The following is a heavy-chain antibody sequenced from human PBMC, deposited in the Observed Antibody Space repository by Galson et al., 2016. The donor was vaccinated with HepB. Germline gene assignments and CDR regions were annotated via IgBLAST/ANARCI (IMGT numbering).Heavy chain of an antibody. CDR3: ARQKLSPYPLLLSWFDP. D-gene: IGHD2-2*01. Sequence: ETLSLTCTVSGGSISSSNYYWGWIRQPPGKGLEFIGSIYYSGSTYYNPSLKSRVTISVDTSKNQFPLRLSSVTAADTAVYYFARQKLSPYPLLLSWFDPWGQGTLVTVSS. V-gene: IGHV4-39*01. CDR2: IYYSGST. CDR1: GGSISSSNYY. J-gene: IGHJ5*02.